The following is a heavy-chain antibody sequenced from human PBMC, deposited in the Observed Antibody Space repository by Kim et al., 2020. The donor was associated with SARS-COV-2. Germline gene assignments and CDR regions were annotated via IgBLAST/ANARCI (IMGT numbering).Heavy chain of an antibody. CDR1: GGSISSSSYY. Sequence: SETLSLTCTVSGGSISSSSYYWGWIRQPPGKGLEWIGSIYYSGSTYYNPSLKSRVTISVDTSKNQFSLKLSSVTAADTAVYYCARVPHSGWYYFDYWGQGTLVTVSS. CDR3: ARVPHSGWYYFDY. CDR2: IYYSGST. J-gene: IGHJ4*02. V-gene: IGHV4-39*01. D-gene: IGHD6-19*01.